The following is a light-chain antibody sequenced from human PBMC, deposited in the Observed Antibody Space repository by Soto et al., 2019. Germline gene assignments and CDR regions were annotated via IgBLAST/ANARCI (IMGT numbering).Light chain of an antibody. Sequence: IVCTQSPGTLSLSPGERSTLSCMAIQIVSRSYLSGYHQKAGQAPRLLIDCASSRATGIPERCRVIGSGTDFTLTISRLECEVFAGYYCQQYGSSTTVTFGQWTRMDIK. CDR3: QQYGSSTTVT. CDR2: CAS. CDR1: QIVSRSY. J-gene: IGKJ5*01. V-gene: IGKV3-20*01.